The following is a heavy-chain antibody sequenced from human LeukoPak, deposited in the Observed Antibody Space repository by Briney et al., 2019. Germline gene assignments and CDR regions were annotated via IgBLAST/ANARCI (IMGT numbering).Heavy chain of an antibody. V-gene: IGHV1-18*04. Sequence: GASVKVSCRASGYTFSDYYIHWVRRAPGQGLEWMGWISAYNGNTNYAQKLQGRVTTTTDTSTSTAYMELRSLRSDDTAVYYCARALSNYYGSGSYRAFDTWGQGTMVTVSS. CDR3: ARALSNYYGSGSYRAFDT. CDR1: GYTFSDYY. CDR2: ISAYNGNT. J-gene: IGHJ3*02. D-gene: IGHD3-10*01.